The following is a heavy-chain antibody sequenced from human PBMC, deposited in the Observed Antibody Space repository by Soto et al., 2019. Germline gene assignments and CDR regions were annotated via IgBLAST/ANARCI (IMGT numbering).Heavy chain of an antibody. CDR2: IYYSGST. Sequence: QVQLQESGPGLVKPSQTLSLTCTVSGGSISSAGYYWSWIRQHPGKGLEWIGYIYYSGSTYYNPSLTSRVSISLDTSNNQCSLKLSSVTAADTAVYYCAITAGHSYALFDYWGQGTPVTVSS. D-gene: IGHD5-18*01. CDR3: AITAGHSYALFDY. J-gene: IGHJ4*02. CDR1: GGSISSAGYY. V-gene: IGHV4-31*03.